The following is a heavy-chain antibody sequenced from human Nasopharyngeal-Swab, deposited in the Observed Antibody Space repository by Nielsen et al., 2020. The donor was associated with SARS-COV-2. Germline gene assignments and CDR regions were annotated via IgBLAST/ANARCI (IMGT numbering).Heavy chain of an antibody. Sequence: ASVKVSCKTSGYTFSNYAISWVRQAPGRGLEWMGWISAYNGNTKYAQKLQDRVTMTTDTSTSTAYMELRSLRSDDTAVYYCARAGITVAAKNDYWGQGTLVTVSS. V-gene: IGHV1-18*01. CDR2: ISAYNGNT. J-gene: IGHJ4*02. CDR1: GYTFSNYA. D-gene: IGHD6-19*01. CDR3: ARAGITVAAKNDY.